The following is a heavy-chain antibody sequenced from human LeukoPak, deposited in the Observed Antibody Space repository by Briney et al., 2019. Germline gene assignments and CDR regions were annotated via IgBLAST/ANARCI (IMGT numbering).Heavy chain of an antibody. J-gene: IGHJ5*02. D-gene: IGHD3-22*01. CDR3: ARLPSYYDSSGYYYGFDP. Sequence: PSETLSLTCTVSGGSISSYYWSWIRQPPGKGLEWIGYINYSGSTNYNPSLKSRVTISVDTSKNQFSLKLSSVTAADTAVYYCARLPSYYDSSGYYYGFDPWGQGTLVTVSS. CDR2: INYSGST. CDR1: GGSISSYY. V-gene: IGHV4-59*01.